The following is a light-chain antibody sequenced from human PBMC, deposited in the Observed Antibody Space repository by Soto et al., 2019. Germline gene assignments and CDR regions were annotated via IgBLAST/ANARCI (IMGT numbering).Light chain of an antibody. CDR2: AAS. CDR1: QSVGNF. CDR3: QQSFTTWT. V-gene: IGKV1-39*01. Sequence: DIQMTQSPSSLSASVGDRVTITCRASQSVGNFLNWYQQKPGLPPKYLIYAASNLQSGVPSRFSGSGSGTYFSRTISNLQTEDFATYYCQQSFTTWTFGQGTKVEGK. J-gene: IGKJ1*01.